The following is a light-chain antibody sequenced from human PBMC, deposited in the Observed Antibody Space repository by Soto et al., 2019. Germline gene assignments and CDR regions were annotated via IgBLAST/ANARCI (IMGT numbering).Light chain of an antibody. CDR1: QSVSTY. V-gene: IGKV3-11*01. CDR3: QQRNIWPPLFT. CDR2: EAS. Sequence: EIVLTQSPATLYLSPGERATLSCRATQSVSTYLAWYQQKPGHAPRLLIYEASNRATGIPARFSGSGSGTDFTLTISSLEPEDFAVYYCQQRNIWPPLFTFGPGTKGDVK. J-gene: IGKJ3*01.